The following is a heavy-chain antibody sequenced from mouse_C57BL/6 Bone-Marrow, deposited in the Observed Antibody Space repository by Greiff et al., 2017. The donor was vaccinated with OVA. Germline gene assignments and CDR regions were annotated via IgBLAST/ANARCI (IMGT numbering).Heavy chain of an antibody. D-gene: IGHD1-1*01. Sequence: EVNVVESGGGLVQPGESLKLSCESNEYEFPSHDMSWVRKTPEKRLELVAAINSDGGSTYYPDTMERRFIISRDNTKKTLYLQMSSLRSEDTALYYCARHGGSNPSYWYFDVWGTGTTVTVSS. J-gene: IGHJ1*03. CDR1: EYEFPSHD. CDR2: INSDGGST. CDR3: ARHGGSNPSYWYFDV. V-gene: IGHV5-2*01.